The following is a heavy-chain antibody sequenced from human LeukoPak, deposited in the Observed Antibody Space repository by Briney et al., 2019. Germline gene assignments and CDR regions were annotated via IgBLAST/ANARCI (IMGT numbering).Heavy chain of an antibody. V-gene: IGHV3-21*01. CDR3: AREARLASAAGLDV. J-gene: IGHJ6*02. Sequence: GGSLRLSCAASGFTFSSYSTNWVRQAPGKGLEWVSSISSSSSYIYYADSVKGRFTISRDNAKNSLYLQMNSLRAEDTAVYYCAREARLASAAGLDVWGQGTMVTVS. CDR1: GFTFSSYS. D-gene: IGHD5-12*01. CDR2: ISSSSSYI.